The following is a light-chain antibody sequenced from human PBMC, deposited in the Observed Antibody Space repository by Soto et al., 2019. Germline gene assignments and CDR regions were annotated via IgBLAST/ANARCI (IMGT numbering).Light chain of an antibody. V-gene: IGKV1-5*03. CDR2: KAS. CDR1: QSISIW. Sequence: DIQMTQSPSTLSASVGDRVTITCRASQSISIWLAWYQQKPGKAPKLLIYKASSLESGVPSRFSGSGSGTESTLTISSLQTDDFATYYCQQYNSYSYTFGQGTKLEIK. CDR3: QQYNSYSYT. J-gene: IGKJ2*01.